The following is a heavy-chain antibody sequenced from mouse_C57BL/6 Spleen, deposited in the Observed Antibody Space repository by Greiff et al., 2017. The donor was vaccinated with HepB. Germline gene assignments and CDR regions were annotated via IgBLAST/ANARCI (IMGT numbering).Heavy chain of an antibody. Sequence: EVQLQQSGPGLVKPSQSLSLTCSVTGYSITSGYYWNWIRQFPGNKLEWMGYISYDGSNNYNPSLKNRISITRDTSKNQFFLKLNSVTTEDTATYYCARVDDYDVGYYAMGYWGQGTSVTVSS. CDR1: GYSITSGYY. CDR2: ISYDGSN. CDR3: ARVDDYDVGYYAMGY. V-gene: IGHV3-6*01. J-gene: IGHJ4*01. D-gene: IGHD2-4*01.